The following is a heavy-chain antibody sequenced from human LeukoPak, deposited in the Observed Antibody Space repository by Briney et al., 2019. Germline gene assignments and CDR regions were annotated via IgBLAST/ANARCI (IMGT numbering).Heavy chain of an antibody. CDR3: ARLPLRWYGWFDP. D-gene: IGHD4-23*01. J-gene: IGHJ5*02. CDR2: ISYSGST. CDR1: GGSTRSVGYY. Sequence: TLSLTCTVSGGSTRSVGYYWNWIRQHPGKGLEWIGYISYSGSTKYNPSLKSRVTISVDTSQNQFSLKLTSVTAADTAVYYCARLPLRWYGWFDPWGQGTLVTVSS. V-gene: IGHV4-31*03.